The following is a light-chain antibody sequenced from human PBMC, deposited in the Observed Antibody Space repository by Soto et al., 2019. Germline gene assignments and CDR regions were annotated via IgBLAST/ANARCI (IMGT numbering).Light chain of an antibody. J-gene: IGLJ1*01. CDR3: SSYTTRRTYV. CDR1: SSDLGAYNF. CDR2: EVS. Sequence: SALTQPASVSGSPGQSTTISCTGTSSDLGAYNFVSWYQQYPGEAPKLIIYEVSNRPSGVSTRFSGSKSGNTASLTVSGLQTEDEADYHCSSYTTRRTYVFGTGTKVTVL. V-gene: IGLV2-14*01.